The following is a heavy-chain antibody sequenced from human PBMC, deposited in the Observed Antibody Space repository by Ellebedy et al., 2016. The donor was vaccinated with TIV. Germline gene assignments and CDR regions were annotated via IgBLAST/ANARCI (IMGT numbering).Heavy chain of an antibody. J-gene: IGHJ6*02. CDR2: ISGSGGST. CDR3: AKASGFPYYYGMDV. Sequence: GESLKISXAASGFTFSSYAMSWVRQAPGKGLEWVSAISGSGGSTYYADSVKGRFTISRDNSKNTLYLQMNSLRAEDTAVYYCAKASGFPYYYGMDVWGQGTTVTVSS. D-gene: IGHD3-10*01. V-gene: IGHV3-23*01. CDR1: GFTFSSYA.